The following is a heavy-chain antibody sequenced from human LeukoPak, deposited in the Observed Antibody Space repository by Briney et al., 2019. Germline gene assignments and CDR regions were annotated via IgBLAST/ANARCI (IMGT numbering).Heavy chain of an antibody. CDR1: GGSISSGSYY. CDR2: IYTSGST. J-gene: IGHJ4*02. Sequence: PSQTLSLTCTVSGGSISSGSYYWSWIRQPAGKGLEWIGRIYTSGSTNYNPSLKSRVTISVDTSKNQFSLKLSSVTAADTAVYYCARDEVAGRFDYXGQGTLVTVSS. V-gene: IGHV4-61*02. CDR3: ARDEVAGRFDY. D-gene: IGHD6-19*01.